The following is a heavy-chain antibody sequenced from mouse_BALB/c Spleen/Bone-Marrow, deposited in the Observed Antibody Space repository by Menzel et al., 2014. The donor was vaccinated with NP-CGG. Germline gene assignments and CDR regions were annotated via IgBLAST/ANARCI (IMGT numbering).Heavy chain of an antibody. CDR1: GFTFSTYG. J-gene: IGHJ3*01. Sequence: EVKVVESGGDLVKPGGSLKLSCAASGFTFSTYGMSWVRQAPDKRLEWVAAISNGGIYTYYPDTVKGRFTISRDNAKNTLYLQVSSLKSEDTAMYYCVRPYDYGTWFAYWGQGTLVTVSA. CDR3: VRPYDYGTWFAY. V-gene: IGHV5-6*01. CDR2: ISNGGIYT. D-gene: IGHD2-4*01.